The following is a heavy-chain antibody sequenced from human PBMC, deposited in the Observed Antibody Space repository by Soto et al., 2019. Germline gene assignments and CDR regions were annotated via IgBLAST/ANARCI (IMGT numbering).Heavy chain of an antibody. CDR2: INPNSGGT. Sequence: ASVKGSCKSSGYTFTGYYMHWVRQAPGQGREWMGWINPNSGGTNYAQKFQGRVTMTRGTSISTAYMELSRLRSDDTAVYYSARALIHYCTHGVCYCYYYGMDVWGQGTTVTVSS. CDR3: ARALIHYCTHGVCYCYYYGMDV. CDR1: GYTFTGYY. V-gene: IGHV1-2*02. J-gene: IGHJ6*02. D-gene: IGHD2-8*01.